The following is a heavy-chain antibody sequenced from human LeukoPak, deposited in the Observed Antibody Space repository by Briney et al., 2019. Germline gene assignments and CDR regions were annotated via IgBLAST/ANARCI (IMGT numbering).Heavy chain of an antibody. V-gene: IGHV3-43*02. CDR2: ISADGGGT. CDR3: AESLYNVYYFDY. D-gene: IGHD3-10*01. Sequence: GGSLRLSCAASGFTFDDYAMHWVRQAPGKGLEWISLISADGGGTYYAASVRGRITIYRYNSKNSLYLKMNSLRTEDTALYYCAESLYNVYYFDYWGQGTLVTVSS. CDR1: GFTFDDYA. J-gene: IGHJ4*02.